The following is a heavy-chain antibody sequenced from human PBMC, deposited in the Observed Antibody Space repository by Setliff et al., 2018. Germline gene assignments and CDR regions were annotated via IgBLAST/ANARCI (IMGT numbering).Heavy chain of an antibody. D-gene: IGHD5-18*01. Sequence: ASVKVSCKASGGTFSSYGISWVRQAPGQGLEWMGGTIPIFGTTNYAQKFQGRVTVITDESTSTAYMELSSLTSADTAVYYCAREGVDTRSSTDYRYYMDVWGKGTTVTVSS. CDR2: TIPIFGTT. J-gene: IGHJ6*03. CDR3: AREGVDTRSSTDYRYYMDV. CDR1: GGTFSSYG. V-gene: IGHV1-69*05.